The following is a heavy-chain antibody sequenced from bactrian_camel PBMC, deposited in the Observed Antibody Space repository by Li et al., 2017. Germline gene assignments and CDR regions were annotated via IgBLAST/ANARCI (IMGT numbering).Heavy chain of an antibody. Sequence: HGQLVESGGGSVQVGGSLRLSCAASGATVSTNCMAWFRQAPGMEREGVAVISPSGGSTLYADSVKGRFTISRDNAKNTLYLQMNSLKPEDTAMYYCAATRWSSGLTLSVTDFDYWGHGTQVTVS. V-gene: IGHV3S1*01. D-gene: IGHD3*01. J-gene: IGHJ6*01. CDR3: AATRWSSGLTLSVTDFDY. CDR1: GATVSTNC. CDR2: ISPSGGST.